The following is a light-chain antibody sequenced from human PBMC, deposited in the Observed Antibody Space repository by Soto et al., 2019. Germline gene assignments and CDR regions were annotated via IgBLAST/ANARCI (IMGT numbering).Light chain of an antibody. J-gene: IGLJ3*02. CDR3: AAWDDSLTGVM. CDR2: SNT. Sequence: QSVLTQPPSASGTPGQRVTISCSGSSSNIGSNTVNWYQQLPGTAPKLLIYSNTLRPSGVPDRVSGSKSGTSASLAISGLQSEDEADYYCAAWDDSLTGVMFGGGTKLTVL. V-gene: IGLV1-44*01. CDR1: SSNIGSNT.